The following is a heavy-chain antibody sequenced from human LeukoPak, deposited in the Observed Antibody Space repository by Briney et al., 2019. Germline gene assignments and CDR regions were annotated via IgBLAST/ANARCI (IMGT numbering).Heavy chain of an antibody. CDR1: GYIFSSYA. J-gene: IGHJ4*02. Sequence: GGSLRLSCEASGYIFSSYAMSWVRQAPGKGLEWVAVISNSGATTDYADSVKGRFTISRDNSKNTLSLQMNSLRAEDTAVYYCAKEELYYYGSRTYYTLPPFDYWGQRTLVTVSS. V-gene: IGHV3-23*01. D-gene: IGHD3-10*01. CDR3: AKEELYYYGSRTYYTLPPFDY. CDR2: ISNSGATT.